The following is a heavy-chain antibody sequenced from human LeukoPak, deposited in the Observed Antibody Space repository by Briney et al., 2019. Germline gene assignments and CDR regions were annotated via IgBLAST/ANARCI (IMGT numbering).Heavy chain of an antibody. CDR3: ARSRTTVVPAATKRKHYYYYYMDV. CDR2: INHSGST. V-gene: IGHV4-34*01. J-gene: IGHJ6*03. D-gene: IGHD2-2*01. Sequence: SETLSLTCAVYGGSFSGYYWSWIRQPPGKGLEWIGEINHSGSTNYNPSLKSRVTISVGTSKNQFSLKLSSVTAVDTAVYYCARSRTTVVPAATKRKHYYYYYMDVWGKGTTVTVSS. CDR1: GGSFSGYY.